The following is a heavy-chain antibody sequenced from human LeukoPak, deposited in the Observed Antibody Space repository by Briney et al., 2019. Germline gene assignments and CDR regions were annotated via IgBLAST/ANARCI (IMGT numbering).Heavy chain of an antibody. Sequence: GGSLRLSCAASGFTFSSYAMSWVRQAPGKGLEWVLAISGSGGSTYYADSVKGRFTISRDNSKNTLYLQMNSLRAKDTAVYYCAKDQGIAAAGTDGPDYWGQGTLVTVSS. CDR2: ISGSGGST. D-gene: IGHD6-13*01. J-gene: IGHJ4*02. CDR3: AKDQGIAAAGTDGPDY. V-gene: IGHV3-23*01. CDR1: GFTFSSYA.